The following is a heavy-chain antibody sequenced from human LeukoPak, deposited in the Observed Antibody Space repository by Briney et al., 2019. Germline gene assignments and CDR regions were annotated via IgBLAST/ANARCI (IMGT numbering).Heavy chain of an antibody. D-gene: IGHD6-13*01. CDR2: ISAYNGNT. J-gene: IGHJ4*02. CDR3: VRDLRKQQLVLGHY. V-gene: IGHV1-18*01. Sequence: GASVKVSCKASGHTFTSYGISWVRQAPGQGLEWMGWISAYNGNTNYAQKLQGRVTMTTDTSTSTAYMELRSLRSDDTAVYYCVRDLRKQQLVLGHYWGQGTLVTVSS. CDR1: GHTFTSYG.